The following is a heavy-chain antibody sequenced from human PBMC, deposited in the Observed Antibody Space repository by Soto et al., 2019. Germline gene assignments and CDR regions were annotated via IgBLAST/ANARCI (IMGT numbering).Heavy chain of an antibody. CDR3: ARQMGYCSGGSCYQLYGMDV. Sequence: GESLKISCXGSGYSFTSYWISWVRQMPGKGLEWMGRIDPSDSYTNYSPSFQGHVTISADKSISTAYLQWSSLKASDTAMYYCARQMGYCSGGSCYQLYGMDVWGQGTTVTVSS. D-gene: IGHD2-15*01. V-gene: IGHV5-10-1*01. CDR1: GYSFTSYW. CDR2: IDPSDSYT. J-gene: IGHJ6*02.